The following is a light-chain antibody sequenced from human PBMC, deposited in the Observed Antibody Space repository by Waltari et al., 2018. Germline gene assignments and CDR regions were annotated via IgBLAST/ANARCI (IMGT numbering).Light chain of an antibody. CDR1: QGISNY. CDR3: QKYNSAPWT. CDR2: AAS. V-gene: IGKV1-27*01. Sequence: DIQMTQSPSSLSASVGDRVTITCRASQGISNYLAWYQQKSGKVPKLLIYAASTLQSGFPSRFSGSGSGTDFTLTNSSLQPEDVATYYCQKYNSAPWTFGQGTKVEIK. J-gene: IGKJ1*01.